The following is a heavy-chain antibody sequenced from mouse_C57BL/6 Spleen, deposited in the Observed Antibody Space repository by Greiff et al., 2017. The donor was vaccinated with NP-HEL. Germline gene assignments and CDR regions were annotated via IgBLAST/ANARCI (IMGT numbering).Heavy chain of an antibody. CDR2: INPNNGGT. J-gene: IGHJ4*01. V-gene: IGHV1-26*01. CDR3: ARRTDGYYVGDY. D-gene: IGHD2-3*01. Sequence: VQLQQSGPELVKPGASVKISCKASGYTFTDYYMNWVKQSHGKSLEWIGDINPNNGGTSYNQKFKGKATLTVDKSSSTAYMELRSLTSEDSAVYYCARRTDGYYVGDYWGQGTSVTVSS. CDR1: GYTFTDYY.